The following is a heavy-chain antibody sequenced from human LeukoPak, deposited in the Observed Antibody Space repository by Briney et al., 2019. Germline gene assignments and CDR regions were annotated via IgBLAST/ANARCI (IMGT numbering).Heavy chain of an antibody. V-gene: IGHV3-33*01. Sequence: GGSLRLSCAGSGFTFGGYGMHWFRQTPGKGLGWVAVIAYDGSRAFYADSVKGRFTISRDNSKNTMSVQMDDLRAEDTAVYYCTRYNNDHFDYWGQGTLVTVSS. CDR2: IAYDGSRA. CDR1: GFTFGGYG. D-gene: IGHD1-14*01. CDR3: TRYNNDHFDY. J-gene: IGHJ4*02.